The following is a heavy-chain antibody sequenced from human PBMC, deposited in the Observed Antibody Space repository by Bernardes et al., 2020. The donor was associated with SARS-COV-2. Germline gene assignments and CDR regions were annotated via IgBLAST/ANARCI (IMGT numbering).Heavy chain of an antibody. V-gene: IGHV1-18*04. CDR2: ISAYNGNT. CDR3: AREPRVGANHYYYGMDV. CDR1: GYTFTSYG. Sequence: ASVKVSCKASGYTFTSYGISWVRQAPGQGLEWMGWISAYNGNTNYAQKLQGRVTMTTDTSTSTAYMELRSLRSDDTAVYYCAREPRVGANHYYYGMDVWGQGTTVTVSS. J-gene: IGHJ6*02. D-gene: IGHD1-26*01.